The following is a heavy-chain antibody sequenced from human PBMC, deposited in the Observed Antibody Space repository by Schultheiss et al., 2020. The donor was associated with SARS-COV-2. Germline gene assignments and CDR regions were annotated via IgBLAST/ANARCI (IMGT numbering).Heavy chain of an antibody. Sequence: SVKVSCKASGGTFSSYAISWVRQAPGQGLEWMGGIIPIFGTANYAQKFQGRVTITADKSTSTAYMELSSLRSDDTAVYYCARVRSSGWYLSGEDYWGQGTLVTVSS. D-gene: IGHD6-19*01. CDR1: GGTFSSYA. J-gene: IGHJ4*02. CDR3: ARVRSSGWYLSGEDY. V-gene: IGHV1-69*06. CDR2: IIPIFGTA.